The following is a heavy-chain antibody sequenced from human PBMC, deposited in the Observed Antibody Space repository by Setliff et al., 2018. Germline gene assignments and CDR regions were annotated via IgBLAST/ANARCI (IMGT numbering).Heavy chain of an antibody. CDR3: ARAGMASVNRKGVFEY. V-gene: IGHV1-46*01. Sequence: ASVKVSCKASGDTFSTYALSWVRQAPGQGLEWMGIIHTGGGSSSYAPKFQDRVTMTRDTSTSTVYLEVTSLTSEDTAVYYCARAGMASVNRKGVFEYWGQGTQVTVSS. CDR2: IHTGGGSS. J-gene: IGHJ4*02. D-gene: IGHD3-10*01. CDR1: GDTFSTYA.